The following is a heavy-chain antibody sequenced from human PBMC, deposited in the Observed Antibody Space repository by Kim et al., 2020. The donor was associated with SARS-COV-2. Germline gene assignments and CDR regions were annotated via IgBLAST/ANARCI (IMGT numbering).Heavy chain of an antibody. CDR3: AKAGYCSSTSCRNWFDP. Sequence: GGSLRLSCAASGFTFSSYAMSWVRQAPGKGLEWVSGISGSGGSRYYADSVKGRFTISRDNSKNTLYLQMNGLGAEDTAAYYCAKAGYCSSTSCRNWFDP. V-gene: IGHV3-23*01. J-gene: IGHJ5*02. D-gene: IGHD2-2*01. CDR2: ISGSGGSR. CDR1: GFTFSSYA.